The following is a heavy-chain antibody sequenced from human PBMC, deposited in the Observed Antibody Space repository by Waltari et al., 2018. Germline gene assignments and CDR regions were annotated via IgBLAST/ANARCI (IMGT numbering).Heavy chain of an antibody. V-gene: IGHV4-39*07. CDR1: GGSISSSSYY. D-gene: IGHD1-1*01. CDR2: IYYSGST. J-gene: IGHJ6*02. Sequence: QLQLQESGPGLVKPSETLSLTCTVSGGSISSSSYYWGWIRQPPGKGLEWIGSIYYSGSTYYNPSLKSRVTISVDTSKNQFSLKLSSVTAADTAVYYCARDSGTTQGGYYYYGMDVWGQGTTVTVSS. CDR3: ARDSGTTQGGYYYYGMDV.